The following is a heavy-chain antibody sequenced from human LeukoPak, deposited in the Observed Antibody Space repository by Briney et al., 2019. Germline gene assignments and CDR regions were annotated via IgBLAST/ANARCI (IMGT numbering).Heavy chain of an antibody. CDR3: ARSSGTGTFSY. J-gene: IGHJ4*02. D-gene: IGHD6-25*01. V-gene: IGHV4-39*02. CDR2: VYYGRSP. Sequence: SETLSLTCTVSGDSISRSTYYWAWIRQPPGKGLEWIGSVYYGRSPYFNPSLESRATISVDTSKNHFSLKMSSVAAADTAVYYCARSSGTGTFSYWGQGTLVTVSS. CDR1: GDSISRSTYY.